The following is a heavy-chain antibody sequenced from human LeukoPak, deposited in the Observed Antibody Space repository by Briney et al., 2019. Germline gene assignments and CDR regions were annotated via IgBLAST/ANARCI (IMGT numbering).Heavy chain of an antibody. D-gene: IGHD3-22*01. J-gene: IGHJ4*02. V-gene: IGHV3-21*01. CDR1: GFTLSSYS. CDR2: ISSSASYI. Sequence: GGSLRLSCAASGFTLSSYSMNWVRQAPGKGLEWVSSISSSASYIYYADSVKGRFTISRDNAKNSLYLQMNSLRAEDTAVYYCARRSGYLNYFDYWGQGTLVTVSS. CDR3: ARRSGYLNYFDY.